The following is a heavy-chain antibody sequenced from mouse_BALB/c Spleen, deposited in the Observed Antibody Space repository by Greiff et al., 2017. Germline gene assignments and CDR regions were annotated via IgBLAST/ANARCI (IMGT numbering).Heavy chain of an antibody. CDR1: GFSFTDYN. D-gene: IGHD1-1*01. CDR3: ASRYYGSSYAMDY. Sequence: EVQLQQSGPELVKPAASVTIPCKVSGFSFTDYNMDWVKQSHGKSLEWIGDINPNNGGTIYNQKFKGKATLTVDKSSSTAYIELRSLTSEDTAVYYCASRYYGSSYAMDYWGQGTSVTVSS. J-gene: IGHJ4*01. V-gene: IGHV1-18*01. CDR2: INPNNGGT.